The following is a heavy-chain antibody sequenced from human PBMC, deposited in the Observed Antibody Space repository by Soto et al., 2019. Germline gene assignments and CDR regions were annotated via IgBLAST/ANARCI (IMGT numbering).Heavy chain of an antibody. CDR1: GFTFSSYG. CDR3: ATDQTTVTTFELELDP. CDR2: ISYDGSNK. D-gene: IGHD4-17*01. Sequence: QVQLGESGGGVVQPGRSLRLSCAASGFTFSSYGMHGVLQAPGKGLECVAVISYDGSNKYYADSVKGRFTISRDNSKNTLYLQLNSLRAEDTAVYYCATDQTTVTTFELELDPWGQGTLVTVSS. V-gene: IGHV3-30*03. J-gene: IGHJ5*02.